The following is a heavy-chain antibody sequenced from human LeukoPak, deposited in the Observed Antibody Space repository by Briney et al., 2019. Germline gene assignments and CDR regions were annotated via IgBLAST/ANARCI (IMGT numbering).Heavy chain of an antibody. CDR2: IYYSGST. Sequence: SETLSLTCTVSGGSINSYHWSWIRQPPGKGLEWIGYIYYSGSTNYNPSLKSRVTMSVDTSKNQFSLKLSSVTTADTAVYYCARSTVRLRPYYYYMDVWGKGTTVTVSS. CDR1: GGSINSYH. D-gene: IGHD5-12*01. V-gene: IGHV4-59*01. J-gene: IGHJ6*03. CDR3: ARSTVRLRPYYYYMDV.